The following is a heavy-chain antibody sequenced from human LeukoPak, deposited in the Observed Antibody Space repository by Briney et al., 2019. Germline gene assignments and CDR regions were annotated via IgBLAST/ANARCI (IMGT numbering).Heavy chain of an antibody. CDR2: IYSGGST. V-gene: IGHV3-53*01. D-gene: IGHD3-10*01. J-gene: IGHJ4*02. Sequence: GGSLRLSCAASGFTVSSNYMSWVRQAPGKGLEWVSVIYSGGSTYYADSVKGRFTISSDNSKNTLYLQMNSLRAEDTPVYYCAREAPPPRGYFDYWGQGTLVTVSS. CDR3: AREAPPPRGYFDY. CDR1: GFTVSSNY.